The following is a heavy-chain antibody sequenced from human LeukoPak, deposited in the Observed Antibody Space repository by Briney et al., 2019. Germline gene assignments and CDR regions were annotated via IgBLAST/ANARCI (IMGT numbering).Heavy chain of an antibody. CDR2: INPNSGGT. Sequence: ASVKVSCKASGYTFTGYYMHWVRQAPGQGLEWMGWINPNSGGTNYAQKFQGRVTMTRDTSISTAYMELSRLRSDDTAVYYSARDGMTTVTTHAFDIWGQGTVVTVSS. V-gene: IGHV1-2*02. D-gene: IGHD4-17*01. CDR1: GYTFTGYY. CDR3: ARDGMTTVTTHAFDI. J-gene: IGHJ3*02.